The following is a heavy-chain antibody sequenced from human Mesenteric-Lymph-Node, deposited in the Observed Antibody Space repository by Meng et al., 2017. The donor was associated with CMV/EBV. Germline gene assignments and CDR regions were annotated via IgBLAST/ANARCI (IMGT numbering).Heavy chain of an antibody. Sequence: GESLKISCAASGFTVSSIYMSWVRQAPGKGLEWVSVIYSGGSTSYADSVKGRFTISRDNSKNTLYLQMNSLRAEDTAVYYCAKGLTIFGVVTYVGALDYWGQGTLVTVSS. V-gene: IGHV3-53*05. D-gene: IGHD3-3*01. CDR2: IYSGGST. CDR1: GFTVSSIY. CDR3: AKGLTIFGVVTYVGALDY. J-gene: IGHJ4*02.